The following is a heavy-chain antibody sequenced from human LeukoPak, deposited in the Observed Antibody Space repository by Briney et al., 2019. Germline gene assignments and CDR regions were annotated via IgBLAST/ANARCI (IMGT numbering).Heavy chain of an antibody. CDR1: GGSITSITSSSYY. D-gene: IGHD3-22*01. CDR3: ARAGVGDSSGYYGY. J-gene: IGHJ4*02. V-gene: IGHV4-39*07. CDR2: IYDSGST. Sequence: SETLSLTCTVSGGSITSITSSSYYWGWIRQPPGKGLEWIGSIYDSGSTYYNPSLKSRVTISVDTSKNQFSLKLSSVTAADTAVYYCARAGVGDSSGYYGYWGQGTLVTVSS.